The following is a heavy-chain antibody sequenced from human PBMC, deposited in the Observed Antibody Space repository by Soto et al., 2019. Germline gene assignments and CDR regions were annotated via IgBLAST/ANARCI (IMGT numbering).Heavy chain of an antibody. Sequence: QVQLVQSGAEVKKPGSSVRVYCKASGGTFSSYAISWVRQAPGQGLAWMGGIIPIFGTANYAQKFQGRVTITADESTSTAYMELSSLRSEDTAVYYCARGIVGATNFDYWGQGTLVTVSS. V-gene: IGHV1-69*01. D-gene: IGHD1-26*01. CDR1: GGTFSSYA. CDR3: ARGIVGATNFDY. J-gene: IGHJ4*02. CDR2: IIPIFGTA.